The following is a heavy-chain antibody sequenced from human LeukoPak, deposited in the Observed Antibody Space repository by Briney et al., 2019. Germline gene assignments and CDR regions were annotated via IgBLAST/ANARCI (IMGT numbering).Heavy chain of an antibody. D-gene: IGHD4-17*01. J-gene: IGHJ3*02. V-gene: IGHV4-59*12. CDR3: ARVLTTVTPLDAFDI. CDR1: GGSISSYY. CDR2: IYYSGST. Sequence: SETLSLTCTVSGGSISSYYWSWIRQPPGKGLEWIGYIYYSGSTNYNPSLKSRVAISVDTSKNQFSLKLSSVTAADTAVYYCARVLTTVTPLDAFDIWGQGTMVTVSS.